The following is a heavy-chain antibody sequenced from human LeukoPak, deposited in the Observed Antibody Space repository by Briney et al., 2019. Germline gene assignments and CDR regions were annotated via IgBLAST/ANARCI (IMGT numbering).Heavy chain of an antibody. Sequence: PGGSLRLSCAASGFSFNRRGMHWVRQAPGKGLVWVSRINSDGSSTSYADSVKGRFTISRDNAKNTLYLQMNSLRAEDTAVYYCARDEYTRLDYWGQGTLVTVSS. D-gene: IGHD1-1*01. CDR3: ARDEYTRLDY. CDR1: GFSFNRRG. CDR2: INSDGSST. V-gene: IGHV3-74*01. J-gene: IGHJ4*02.